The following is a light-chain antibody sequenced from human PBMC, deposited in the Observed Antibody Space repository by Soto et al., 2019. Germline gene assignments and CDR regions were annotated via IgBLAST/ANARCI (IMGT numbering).Light chain of an antibody. J-gene: IGKJ4*01. CDR2: DAS. V-gene: IGKV1-5*01. CDR1: QSISSW. CDR3: QQCASYPLT. Sequence: DIQMTQSPSTLSASVGDRVAITCRASQSISSWLAWYQQKPGKAPKLLIYDASTLECGVPSRFSGSGSGTEFTLTISSLQPDDFATYYCQQCASYPLTFGGGTTLEI.